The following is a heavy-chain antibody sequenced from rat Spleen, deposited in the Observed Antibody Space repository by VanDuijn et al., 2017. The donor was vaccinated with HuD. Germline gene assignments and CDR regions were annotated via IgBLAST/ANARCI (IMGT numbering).Heavy chain of an antibody. V-gene: IGHV2-4*01. J-gene: IGHJ4*01. CDR2: IWTGGTT. Sequence: QVQLKESGPGLVQPSRTLSLTCTVSGFSLTSSGVSWVRQPPGKGLEWMGVIWTGGTTLYNSLLKSRLSISRDTSKSQVFLKMSSLQAEDTATYYCVRVPYYFSGDPNFMDAWGQGVSVTVSS. CDR3: VRVPYYFSGDPNFMDA. CDR1: GFSLTSSG. D-gene: IGHD1-1*01.